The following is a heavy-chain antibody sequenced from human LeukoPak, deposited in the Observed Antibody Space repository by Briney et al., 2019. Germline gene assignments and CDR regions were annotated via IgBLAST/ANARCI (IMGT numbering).Heavy chain of an antibody. D-gene: IGHD3-22*01. V-gene: IGHV4-39*07. J-gene: IGHJ4*02. CDR2: VFYSGNT. CDR3: ARVKVTMIVVASNYFDY. CDR1: GGSISSSSYY. Sequence: SETLSLTCTVSGGSISSSSYYWGWIRQPPGKGLEWIGSVFYSGNTYYNPSLKSRVTISVDTSKNQFSLKLSSVTAADTAVYYCARVKVTMIVVASNYFDYWGQGTLVTVSS.